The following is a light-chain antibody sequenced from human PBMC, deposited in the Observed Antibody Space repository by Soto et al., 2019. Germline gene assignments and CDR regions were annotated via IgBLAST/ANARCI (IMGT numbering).Light chain of an antibody. Sequence: IHMTHSPSTLSASLGDIVTITFRASQSISIWLAWYQQKPWKAPKLLIYNASSLDSGVPPRSGGSGSGTESTLTISSPQPDDFATYYCQQYNSYSRTFGQGTK. CDR2: NAS. J-gene: IGKJ1*01. CDR3: QQYNSYSRT. V-gene: IGKV1-5*03. CDR1: QSISIW.